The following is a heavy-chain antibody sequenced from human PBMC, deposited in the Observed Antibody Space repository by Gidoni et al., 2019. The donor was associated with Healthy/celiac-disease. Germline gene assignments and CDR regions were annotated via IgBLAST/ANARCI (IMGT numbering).Heavy chain of an antibody. CDR3: AKGRESIAARLFLDY. Sequence: EVQLLESGGGLVQPGVYLRLSCAASGLTFSSYAMSWVRQAPGKGLEWVSAISGSGGSTYYADSVKGRFTISRDNSKNTLDLQMNSLRAEDTAVYYCAKGRESIAARLFLDYWGQGTLVTVSS. CDR1: GLTFSSYA. D-gene: IGHD6-6*01. CDR2: ISGSGGST. V-gene: IGHV3-23*01. J-gene: IGHJ4*02.